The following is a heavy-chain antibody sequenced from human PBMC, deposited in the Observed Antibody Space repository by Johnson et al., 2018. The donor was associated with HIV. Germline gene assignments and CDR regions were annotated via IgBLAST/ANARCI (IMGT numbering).Heavy chain of an antibody. Sequence: QVQLVESGGGVVQPGGSLRLSCAASGFTFSTYAMHWVRQAPGKGLEWVAVISYDGSDIYHADSVKGRFNISRDNSKTTLYLQMNSLRAEDTAVYYCARDGVYSSPHDAFDIWGQGTMVTVSS. CDR3: ARDGVYSSPHDAFDI. D-gene: IGHD6-19*01. CDR2: ISYDGSDI. J-gene: IGHJ3*02. V-gene: IGHV3-30*04. CDR1: GFTFSTYA.